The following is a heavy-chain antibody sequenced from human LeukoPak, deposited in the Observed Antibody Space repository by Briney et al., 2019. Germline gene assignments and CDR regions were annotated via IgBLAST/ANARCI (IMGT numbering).Heavy chain of an antibody. CDR1: GYSFTNCW. Sequence: GESLKISCKGSGYSFTNCWIGWVRQMPGKGLEWMGTIYPGDSDTRYSPSFEGQVTISADKSISTAYLQWSSLKASDTAMYYCARHRYCTSTACYDMGGYWGQGTLVTVSS. V-gene: IGHV5-51*01. D-gene: IGHD2-2*01. CDR3: ARHRYCTSTACYDMGGY. CDR2: IYPGDSDT. J-gene: IGHJ4*02.